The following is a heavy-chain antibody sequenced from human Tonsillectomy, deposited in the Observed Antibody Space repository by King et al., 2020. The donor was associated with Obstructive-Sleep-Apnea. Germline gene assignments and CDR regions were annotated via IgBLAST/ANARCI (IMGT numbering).Heavy chain of an antibody. D-gene: IGHD4-17*01. V-gene: IGHV4-30-4*07. CDR2: IYYSGGT. CDR3: ARTTVPTFNRLVNLWFGP. Sequence: MQLQESGPGLVKPSQTLSLTCAVSGDSLSSGGYSWSWIRQPPGKGLEWIGYIYYSGGTYYNPSLKSRLTISVNTSKNQFSLRLSSVTAADTAVYYCARTTVPTFNRLVNLWFGPWGQGSLVTVSS. J-gene: IGHJ5*02. CDR1: GDSLSSGGYS.